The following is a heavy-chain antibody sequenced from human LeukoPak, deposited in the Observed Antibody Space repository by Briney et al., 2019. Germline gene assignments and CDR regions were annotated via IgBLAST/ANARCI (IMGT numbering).Heavy chain of an antibody. D-gene: IGHD6-13*01. J-gene: IGHJ3*02. Sequence: PSETLSLTCTVSGGSISSGGYYWSWIRQHPGKGLEWIGYIYYSGSTYYNPSLKSRVTISVDTSKNQFSLKLSSVTAADTAVYYCARDTTWYSSSWNHDAFDIWGQGTMVTVSS. CDR2: IYYSGST. CDR3: ARDTTWYSSSWNHDAFDI. V-gene: IGHV4-31*03. CDR1: GGSISSGGYY.